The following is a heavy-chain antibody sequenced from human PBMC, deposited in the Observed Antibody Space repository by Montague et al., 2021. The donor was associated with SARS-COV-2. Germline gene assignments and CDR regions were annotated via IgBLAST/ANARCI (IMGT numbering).Heavy chain of an antibody. J-gene: IGHJ5*02. V-gene: IGHV4-61*02. Sequence: TLSLTCTVSGVSITSDIYFWHWFRQSAGKGLEWIGRVYPLATNKYNPSLRSRLTLAFDTSKNQISLNPTSVTAADAAVYYCASYDFWSGYTDDLWGPGIRVTVSS. D-gene: IGHD3-3*01. CDR1: GVSITSDIYF. CDR2: VYPLATN. CDR3: ASYDFWSGYTDDL.